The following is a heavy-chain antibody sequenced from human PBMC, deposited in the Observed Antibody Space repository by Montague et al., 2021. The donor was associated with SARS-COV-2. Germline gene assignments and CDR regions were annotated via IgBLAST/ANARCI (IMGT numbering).Heavy chain of an antibody. Sequence: SRRLSCAVSGFHFESYAMHWFRQAPGKGLEWVAGFSLDTDRIGYSDSVKGRFIVSRDKAQDTLYLQMSSLRPEDSAVYYCGKDLTPGGMDVWGQGTTVIVSS. D-gene: IGHD3-10*01. CDR2: FSLDTDRI. CDR3: GKDLTPGGMDV. V-gene: IGHV3-9*01. J-gene: IGHJ6*02. CDR1: GFHFESYA.